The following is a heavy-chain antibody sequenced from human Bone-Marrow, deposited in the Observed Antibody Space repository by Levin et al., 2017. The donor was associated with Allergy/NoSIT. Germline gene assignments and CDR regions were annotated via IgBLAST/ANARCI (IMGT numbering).Heavy chain of an antibody. CDR1: GDSISSGSYY. Sequence: GDSISSGSYYWGWVHQPPGKGLEWIATIHYSGRTYYNPSLKSRVSISVDTSKNQFSLNLNSVTAADTAVYFCATQGDYGDSNAWFDPWGQGTLVTVSS. CDR3: ATQGDYGDSNAWFDP. J-gene: IGHJ5*02. V-gene: IGHV4-39*01. D-gene: IGHD4-17*01. CDR2: IHYSGRT.